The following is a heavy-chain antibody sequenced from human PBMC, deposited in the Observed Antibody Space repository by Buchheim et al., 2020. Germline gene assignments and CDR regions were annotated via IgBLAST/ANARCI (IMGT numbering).Heavy chain of an antibody. CDR3: ARIRYYDSSGNGMDV. CDR1: GFSLSTSGMC. D-gene: IGHD3-22*01. CDR2: IDWDDDK. Sequence: QVTLRESGPALVKPTQTLTLTCTFSGFSLSTSGMCVSWIRQPPGKALEWLARIDWDDDKYYSTSLKTRPTISKDTSNNQVVLTMTNMDPVDTATYYCARIRYYDSSGNGMDVWGQGTT. J-gene: IGHJ6*02. V-gene: IGHV2-70*15.